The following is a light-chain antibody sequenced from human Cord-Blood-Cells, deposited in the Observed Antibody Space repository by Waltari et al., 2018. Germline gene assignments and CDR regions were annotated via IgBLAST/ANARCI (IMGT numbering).Light chain of an antibody. CDR2: RNN. V-gene: IGLV1-47*01. CDR3: AAWDDSLSGWV. J-gene: IGLJ3*02. CDR1: SSNIGSNS. Sequence: QSVLTQPPSASGTPGQRVTISCSGSSSNIGSNSVYWYQQLPGTVPKLLIYRNNQRPLGVPDRFPGSKSGTSASLAISGLRSEDEADYYCAAWDDSLSGWVFGGGTKLTVL.